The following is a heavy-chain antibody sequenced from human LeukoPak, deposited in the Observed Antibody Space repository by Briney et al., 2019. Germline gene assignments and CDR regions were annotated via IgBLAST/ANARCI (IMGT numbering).Heavy chain of an antibody. CDR1: GFTFSSYE. Sequence: GGSLRLSCAASGFTFSSYEMNWVRQAPGKGLEWVSYISSSGSTIYYADSVKGRFTISRDNAKNSLYLQMNSLRAEDTAVYYCARSIAVAGSPSDYWGQGTLVTVS. CDR3: ARSIAVAGSPSDY. V-gene: IGHV3-48*03. D-gene: IGHD6-19*01. CDR2: ISSSGSTI. J-gene: IGHJ4*02.